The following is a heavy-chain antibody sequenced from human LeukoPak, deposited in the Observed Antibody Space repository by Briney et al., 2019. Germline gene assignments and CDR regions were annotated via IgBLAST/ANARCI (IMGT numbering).Heavy chain of an antibody. CDR1: GGSISSYY. J-gene: IGHJ4*02. CDR3: ARDYGDYGHVGYY. D-gene: IGHD4-17*01. V-gene: IGHV4-59*12. CDR2: IYYTGKT. Sequence: PSETLSLTCTVSGGSISSYYWSWIRQPPGKGLEWIGSIYYTGKTYYNPSLKSRVTISLDKSKNQFSLKLSSVTAADTAVYYCARDYGDYGHVGYYWGQGTLVTVSS.